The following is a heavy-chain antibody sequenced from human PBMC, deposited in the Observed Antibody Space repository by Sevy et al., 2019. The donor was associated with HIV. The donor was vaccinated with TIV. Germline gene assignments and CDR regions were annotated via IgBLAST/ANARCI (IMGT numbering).Heavy chain of an antibody. D-gene: IGHD3-3*01. CDR3: ARARRWSGYYTPPSYYYGMDV. V-gene: IGHV4-34*01. CDR2: ISHSGST. CDR1: GGSFSGYY. Sequence: LLQLRSLSLTCAVYGGSFSGYYWSWIRQPPGKGLEWIGEISHSGSTNYNPSLKSRVTISVDTSKNQFSLKLSSVTAADTAVYYCARARRWSGYYTPPSYYYGMDVWGQGTTVTVSS. J-gene: IGHJ6*02.